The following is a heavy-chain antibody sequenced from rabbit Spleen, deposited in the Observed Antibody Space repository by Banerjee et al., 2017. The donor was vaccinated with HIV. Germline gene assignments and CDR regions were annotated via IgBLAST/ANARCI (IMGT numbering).Heavy chain of an antibody. CDR3: ARGLAVSGGSPYAYGMDL. CDR1: GFSFSSSYW. D-gene: IGHD1-1*01. CDR2: IYAGSSGTT. Sequence: QSLEESGGDLVKPGASLTLTCTASGFSFSSSYWMCWVRQAPGKGLEWIACIYAGSSGTTYYASWAKGRFTISKTSSTTVTLQMTSLTAADTATYFCARGLAVSGGSPYAYGMDLWGPGTLVTVS. V-gene: IGHV1S40*01. J-gene: IGHJ6*01.